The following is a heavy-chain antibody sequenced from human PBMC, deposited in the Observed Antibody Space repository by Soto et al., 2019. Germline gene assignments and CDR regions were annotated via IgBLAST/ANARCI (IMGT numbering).Heavy chain of an antibody. D-gene: IGHD3-9*01. CDR1: GSSMRRSRDY. CDR2: IHYGGSP. V-gene: IGHV4-39*01. J-gene: IGHJ4*02. Sequence: SENQYRTCADSGSSMRRSRDYWGWSRQPPGKGLEWIGNIHYGGSPYYNPSLVSRVTLSVDTSNNQFSLKLSSVTAADTAVYYCARRRFELLTDYLHTPFDYWGQGALVT. CDR3: ARRRFELLTDYLHTPFDY.